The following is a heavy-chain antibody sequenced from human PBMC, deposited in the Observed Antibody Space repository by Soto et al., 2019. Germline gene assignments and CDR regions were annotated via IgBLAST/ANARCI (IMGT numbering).Heavy chain of an antibody. D-gene: IGHD1-1*01. CDR3: ARHAGTYYYTDMDV. Sequence: QVQLVQSGAEVKKPGSSVKVSCKASGGSFSTYAISWVRHAPGQGLEWMGGVIPILGTTNNAQKFQGRVTITSDESTGTAYIELASLRSEDTAMYYCARHAGTYYYTDMDVWGQWTTVTVSS. CDR1: GGSFSTYA. V-gene: IGHV1-69*05. CDR2: VIPILGTT. J-gene: IGHJ6*02.